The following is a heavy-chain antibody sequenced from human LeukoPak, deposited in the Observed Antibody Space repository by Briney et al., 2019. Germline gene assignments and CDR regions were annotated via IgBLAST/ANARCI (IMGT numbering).Heavy chain of an antibody. CDR3: ARDSIAVAGTGLYYYYYYMDV. Sequence: PGGSLRLSCAASGFTFSSYWMHWVRQAPGKGLVWVSRINSDGGSTSYADSVKGRFTISRDNAKNTLYLQMNSLRAEDTAVYYCARDSIAVAGTGLYYYYYYMDVWGKGTTVTISS. J-gene: IGHJ6*03. V-gene: IGHV3-74*01. CDR1: GFTFSSYW. CDR2: INSDGGST. D-gene: IGHD6-19*01.